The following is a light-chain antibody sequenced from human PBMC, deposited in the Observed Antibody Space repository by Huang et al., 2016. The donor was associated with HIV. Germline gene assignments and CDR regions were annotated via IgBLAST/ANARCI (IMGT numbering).Light chain of an antibody. CDR3: QQSNSYPYT. CDR1: QSISSW. J-gene: IGKJ2*01. CDR2: KAS. V-gene: IGKV1-5*03. Sequence: DIQMTQSPSTLSASIGDRVTITCRASQSISSWLAWYQQIPGKAPKLLIYKASSLQRGVPSRFNGSGSGTEFTLTINSLQPGDFATYYCQQSNSYPYTFGQGTKLEIK.